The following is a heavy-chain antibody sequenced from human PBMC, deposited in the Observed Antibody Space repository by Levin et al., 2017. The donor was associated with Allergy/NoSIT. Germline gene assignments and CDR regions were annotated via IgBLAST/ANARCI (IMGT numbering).Heavy chain of an antibody. J-gene: IGHJ2*01. CDR2: ISGSGGST. D-gene: IGHD1-14*01. CDR1: GFTFSSYA. CDR3: AKDHKIRRDGTDWYFDL. Sequence: PGESLKISCAASGFTFSSYAMSWVRQAPGKGLEWVSAISGSGGSTYYADSVKGRFTISRDNSKNTLYLQMNSLRAEDTAVYYCAKDHKIRRDGTDWYFDLWGRGTLVTVSS. V-gene: IGHV3-23*01.